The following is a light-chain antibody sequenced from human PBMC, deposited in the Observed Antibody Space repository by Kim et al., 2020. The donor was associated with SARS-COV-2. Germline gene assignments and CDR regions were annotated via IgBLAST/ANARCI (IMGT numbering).Light chain of an antibody. J-gene: IGKJ2*01. V-gene: IGKV1-12*02. CDR3: QQSKNYPYT. Sequence: SASVGDRVTITCRASQSISSWLTWYQQKPGKAPKLLIYDASGLQSGVPSRFSGSGSGTHFTLTISSLQPDDFATYYCQQSKNYPYTFGQGTKLEI. CDR1: QSISSW. CDR2: DAS.